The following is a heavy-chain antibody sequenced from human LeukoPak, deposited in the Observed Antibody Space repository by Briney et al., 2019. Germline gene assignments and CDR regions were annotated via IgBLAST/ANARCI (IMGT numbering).Heavy chain of an antibody. CDR3: ARDWTGWSFDP. V-gene: IGHV3-48*03. Sequence: GGSLRLSCAASGFPFSNHEMNWVRQAPGKGLEWISYISDSGSTIYYSDSVEGRFTISRDNAKNSLYLQMNSLRAEDTAVYYCARDWTGWSFDPWGQGTLVTVTS. CDR2: ISDSGSTI. J-gene: IGHJ5*02. D-gene: IGHD3/OR15-3a*01. CDR1: GFPFSNHE.